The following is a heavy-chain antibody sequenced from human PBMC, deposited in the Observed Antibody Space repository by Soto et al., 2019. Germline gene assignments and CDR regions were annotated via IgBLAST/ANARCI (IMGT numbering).Heavy chain of an antibody. CDR1: GFTLSGHD. CDR2: SSSSGSFT. D-gene: IGHD1-20*01. J-gene: IGHJ4*02. V-gene: IGHV3-11*06. Sequence: GGSLRLSCAASGFTLSGHDMSWIRHAPRKGLEWIRYSSSSGSFTRYADSVKCRFSISRDNAKTSLYLQISSLRGDHTAIYSCVRSAEQYNFLVYWDPGTPVNASS. CDR3: VRSAEQYNFLVY.